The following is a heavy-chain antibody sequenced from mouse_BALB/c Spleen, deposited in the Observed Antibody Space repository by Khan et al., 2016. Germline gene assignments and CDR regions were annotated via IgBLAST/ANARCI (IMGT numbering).Heavy chain of an antibody. CDR1: GFDFSRYW. J-gene: IGHJ4*01. CDR2: INPGSSTI. Sequence: EVKLLESGGGLVQPGGSLNLSCAASGFDFSRYWMSWARQAPGNGQEWIGEINPGSSTINYTPSLKDKFIISRDNAKNTLYLQMSKVRSEATAVYSCARLLWLRAMDYWGQGTSVTVSS. V-gene: IGHV4-2*02. D-gene: IGHD2-2*01. CDR3: ARLLWLRAMDY.